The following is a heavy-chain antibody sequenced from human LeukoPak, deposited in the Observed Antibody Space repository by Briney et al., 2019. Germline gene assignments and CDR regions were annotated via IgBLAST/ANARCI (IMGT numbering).Heavy chain of an antibody. CDR2: INHSGST. V-gene: IGHV4-34*01. CDR3: ARGRYGGNTEYDY. D-gene: IGHD4-23*01. Sequence: SETLSLTCAVYGGSFSGYYWSWIRQPPGKGLEWIGEINHSGSTNYNPSVKSRVTLSVDTSKNQFSLKLNSVTAADTAVYYCARGRYGGNTEYDYWGQGTLVTVSS. J-gene: IGHJ4*02. CDR1: GGSFSGYY.